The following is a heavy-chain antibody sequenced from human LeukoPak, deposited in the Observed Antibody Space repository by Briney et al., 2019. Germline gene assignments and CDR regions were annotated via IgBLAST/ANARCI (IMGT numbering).Heavy chain of an antibody. CDR1: GGSISSSNW. V-gene: IGHV4-4*02. J-gene: IGHJ4*02. CDR3: AGGGYSGYLDY. D-gene: IGHD5-12*01. Sequence: SGTLSLTCGVSGGSISSSNWWNWVRQPPGKGLEWIGEIYHSGITNYNSSLKSRVTISVDKSKNQFSLKLTSVTAADTAVYYCAGGGYSGYLDYWGQGTLVTVSS. CDR2: IYHSGIT.